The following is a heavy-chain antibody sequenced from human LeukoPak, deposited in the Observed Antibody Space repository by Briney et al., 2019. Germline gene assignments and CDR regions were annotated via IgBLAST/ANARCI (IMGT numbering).Heavy chain of an antibody. CDR3: VRDQGYFDY. V-gene: IGHV1-8*01. Sequence: ASVKVSCKASGYTFNSYDLNWVRQATRQGLEWMGWMNPDSGDTSYAQMLQGRVTMTRDTSISTAYMELSRLRSDDTAVYYCVRDQGYFDYWGQGTLVTVSS. J-gene: IGHJ4*02. CDR1: GYTFNSYD. CDR2: MNPDSGDT.